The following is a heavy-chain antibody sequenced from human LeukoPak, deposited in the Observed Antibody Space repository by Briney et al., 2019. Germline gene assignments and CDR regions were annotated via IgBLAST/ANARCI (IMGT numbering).Heavy chain of an antibody. D-gene: IGHD4-17*01. CDR1: GGSISSSSYY. CDR3: ARVGDYGDDGTFDY. CDR2: IYYSGST. J-gene: IGHJ4*02. Sequence: SETLSLTCTVSGGSISSSSYYWGWIRQPPGKGLEWIGSIYYSGSTYYNPSLKSRVTISVDTSKNQFSLKLSSVTAADTAVYYCARVGDYGDDGTFDYWGQGTLVTVSS. V-gene: IGHV4-39*07.